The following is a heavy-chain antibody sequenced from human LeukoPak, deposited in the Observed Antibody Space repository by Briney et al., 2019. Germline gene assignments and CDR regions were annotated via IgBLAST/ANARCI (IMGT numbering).Heavy chain of an antibody. CDR2: ISSSGGTT. CDR3: MREIGAFDI. V-gene: IGHV3-23*01. J-gene: IGHJ3*02. Sequence: GGSLRLSCAASGFTFSSYAMSWVRQAPGKGLEWVSTISSSGGTTYYADSVKGRFTISRDNSKNTLYLQMNSLRAEDTAVYYCMREIGAFDIWGQGTMVTVSS. CDR1: GFTFSSYA.